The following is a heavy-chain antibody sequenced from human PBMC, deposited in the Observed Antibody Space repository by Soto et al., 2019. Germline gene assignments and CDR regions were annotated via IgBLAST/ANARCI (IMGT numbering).Heavy chain of an antibody. CDR1: GLTFSSYA. D-gene: IGHD6-13*01. J-gene: IGHJ6*03. V-gene: IGHV3-23*01. CDR3: AKNLIAAADNYYYYYMDV. Sequence: PGGSLRLSCAASGLTFSSYAMRWVRQAPGKGLEWVSAISGSGGSTYYADSVKGRFTISRDNSKNTLYLQMNSLRAEDTAVYYCAKNLIAAADNYYYYYMDVWGKGTTVTVS. CDR2: ISGSGGST.